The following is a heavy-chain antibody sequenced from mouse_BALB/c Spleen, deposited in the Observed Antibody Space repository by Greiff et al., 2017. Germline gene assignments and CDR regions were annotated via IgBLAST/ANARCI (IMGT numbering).Heavy chain of an antibody. CDR1: GFNIKDYY. V-gene: IGHV14-4*02. J-gene: IGHJ4*01. Sequence: EVQLQQSGAELVRSGASVKLSCTASGFNIKDYYMHWVKQRPEQGLEWIGWIDPENGDTEYAPKFQGKATMTADTSSNTDYLQLSSLTSEDTAVYYCPRGNCGSSVYYAMDYWGQGTSVTVSS. D-gene: IGHD1-1*01. CDR2: IDPENGDT. CDR3: PRGNCGSSVYYAMDY.